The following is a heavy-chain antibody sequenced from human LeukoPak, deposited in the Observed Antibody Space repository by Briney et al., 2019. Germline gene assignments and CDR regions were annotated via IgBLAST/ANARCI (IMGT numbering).Heavy chain of an antibody. CDR3: AKDKGSGYPYYFDY. CDR1: GFTFSSYA. CDR2: ISGSGGST. J-gene: IGHJ4*02. Sequence: GGSLRLSCAVSGFTFSSYAMSWVRQAPGKGLEWVSAISGSGGSTYYADSVKGRFTVSRDNSKNTLYLQMNSLRAEDTAVYYCAKDKGSGYPYYFDYWGQGTLVTVSS. V-gene: IGHV3-23*01. D-gene: IGHD3-22*01.